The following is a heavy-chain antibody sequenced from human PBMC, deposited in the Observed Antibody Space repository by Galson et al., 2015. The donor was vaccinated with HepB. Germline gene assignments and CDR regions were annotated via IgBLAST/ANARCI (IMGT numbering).Heavy chain of an antibody. CDR1: GFTFSNAW. Sequence: SLRLSCAASGFTFSNAWMTWVRQAPGKGLEWVGRIKRKSDGGTTDYAAPVKGRFTISRDDSKNTLYLQMNSLRTEDTAVYYCTTALTYYYDGRNIDSWGQGTLVTVSS. V-gene: IGHV3-15*01. CDR2: IKRKSDGGTT. CDR3: TTALTYYYDGRNIDS. D-gene: IGHD3-22*01. J-gene: IGHJ4*02.